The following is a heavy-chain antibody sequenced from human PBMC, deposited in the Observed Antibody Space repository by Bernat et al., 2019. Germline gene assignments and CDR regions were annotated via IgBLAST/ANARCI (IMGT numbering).Heavy chain of an antibody. Sequence: QVQLVESGGGVVQPGRSLRLSCAASGFTFSSYGMHWVRQAAGKGLGWGGVISYDGSNKYYADSVKGRFTISRDNSKNTLYLQMNSLRAEDTAVYYCAKDLGYCSSTSCYFNYYMDVWGKGTTVTVSS. CDR1: GFTFSSYG. CDR3: AKDLGYCSSTSCYFNYYMDV. J-gene: IGHJ6*03. CDR2: ISYDGSNK. V-gene: IGHV3-30*18. D-gene: IGHD2-2*01.